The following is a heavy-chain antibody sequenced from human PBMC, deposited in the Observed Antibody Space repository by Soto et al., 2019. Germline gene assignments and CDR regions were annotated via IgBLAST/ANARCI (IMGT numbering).Heavy chain of an antibody. CDR3: ATSPLLPGAP. CDR1: GFTFSSND. D-gene: IGHD3-22*01. V-gene: IGHV3-53*01. J-gene: IGHJ3*01. Sequence: EVQLVESGGGLIQPGGSLRLSCAASGFTFSSNDMNWVRQAPGKGLEWVSLIYSGGSTYYADSVKGRFTISRYNSKNTSYLQMSSLRADDTAVYYCATSPLLPGAPWGQGTMVTVSS. CDR2: IYSGGST.